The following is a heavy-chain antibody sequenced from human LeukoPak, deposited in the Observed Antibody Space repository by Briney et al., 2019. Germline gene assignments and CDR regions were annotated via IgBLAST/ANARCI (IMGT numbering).Heavy chain of an antibody. CDR2: ISYSGST. Sequence: SETLSLTCTVSGGSINNYYWNWIRQPPGKGLEWIGYISYSGSTYYNPSLKSRLTISVDTSKNQFSPKLSSVTAADTAVYYCARARRLVATRGYFDYWGQGTLVTVS. D-gene: IGHD5-12*01. CDR1: GGSINNYY. CDR3: ARARRLVATRGYFDY. J-gene: IGHJ4*02. V-gene: IGHV4-30-4*08.